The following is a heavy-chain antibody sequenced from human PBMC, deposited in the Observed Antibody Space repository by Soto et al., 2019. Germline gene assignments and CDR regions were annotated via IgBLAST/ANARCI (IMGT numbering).Heavy chain of an antibody. Sequence: QVQLVQSGAEVKKPGASVKVSCKASGYTFTSYAMHWVRQAPGQRLEWMGWINAGNGNTKYSQKFQGRVTITRDTSASTAYMELSSLRSEDTAVYYCARELTYYDYIWGSYRPGYFDYWGQGTLVTVSS. CDR2: INAGNGNT. J-gene: IGHJ4*02. D-gene: IGHD3-16*02. V-gene: IGHV1-3*01. CDR1: GYTFTSYA. CDR3: ARELTYYDYIWGSYRPGYFDY.